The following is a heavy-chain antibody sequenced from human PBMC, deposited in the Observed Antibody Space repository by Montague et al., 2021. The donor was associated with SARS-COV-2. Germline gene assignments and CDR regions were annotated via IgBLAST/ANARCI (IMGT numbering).Heavy chain of an antibody. V-gene: IGHV4-61*02. D-gene: IGHD2-15*01. CDR2: IYTSGGT. CDR1: GDSIRSGTYY. Sequence: TLSLTCTVSGDSIRSGTYYWNWVRQPAGKGLEWIGRIYTSGGTNYNPSPKSRVTMSVDTSKNQFSLRLSSVTAADTAVYYCARDQPAYCTGGNCHPFDYWGQGTLVTVSS. CDR3: ARDQPAYCTGGNCHPFDY. J-gene: IGHJ4*02.